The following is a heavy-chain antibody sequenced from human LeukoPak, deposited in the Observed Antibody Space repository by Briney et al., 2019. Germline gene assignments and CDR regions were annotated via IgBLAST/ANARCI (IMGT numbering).Heavy chain of an antibody. V-gene: IGHV4-59*01. CDR1: GDFITAYY. J-gene: IGHJ4*02. CDR3: ASNTGTVFDN. CDR2: VYYSGKT. D-gene: IGHD1-1*01. Sequence: SETLSLTCTVSGDFITAYYWSWIRQAPGKGLEWIGYVYYSGKTEYNPSLRSRVTISLEMSNHQFSLRLTSVTAADTAVYYCASNTGTVFDNWGQGALVTVSS.